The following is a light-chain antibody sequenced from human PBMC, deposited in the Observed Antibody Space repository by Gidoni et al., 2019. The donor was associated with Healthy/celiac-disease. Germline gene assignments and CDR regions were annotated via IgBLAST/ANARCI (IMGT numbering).Light chain of an antibody. Sequence: NFMLTQPHSVSESPGKTATISCTRSSGSIATNYVQWYQQRPGSAPTTVIYGDNQRPSGVPDRFSGSIDSSSNSASLTISGLMTEDEADYYCQSYDSSNHYVFGSGTKVTVL. CDR1: SGSIATNY. J-gene: IGLJ1*01. CDR2: GDN. CDR3: QSYDSSNHYV. V-gene: IGLV6-57*04.